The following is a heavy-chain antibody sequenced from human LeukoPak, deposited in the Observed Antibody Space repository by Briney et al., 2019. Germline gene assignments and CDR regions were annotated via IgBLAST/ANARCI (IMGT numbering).Heavy chain of an antibody. CDR2: MNPNSGNT. CDR3: ARGSAARPYNWFDP. D-gene: IGHD6-6*01. J-gene: IGHJ5*02. V-gene: IGHV1-8*02. CDR1: GYTFTGYY. Sequence: ASVKVSCKAPGYTFTGYYMHWVRQAPGQGLERMGWMNPNSGNTGYAQKFQGRVTMTRNTSISTAYMELSSLRSEDTAVYYCARGSAARPYNWFDPWGQGTLVTVSS.